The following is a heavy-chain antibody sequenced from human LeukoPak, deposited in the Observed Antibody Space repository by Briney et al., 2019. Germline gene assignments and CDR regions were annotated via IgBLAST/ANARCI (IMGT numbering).Heavy chain of an antibody. CDR3: ARESINMVRGVPDY. D-gene: IGHD3-10*01. CDR1: GYTFTNYA. J-gene: IGHJ4*02. CDR2: VNTYTGNP. V-gene: IGHV7-4-1*02. Sequence: ASVKVSCKASGYTFTNYAIHWVRQAPGQGLEWMGWVNTYTGNPTFAQGFTGRFVFSLDTSVSTAFLQISSLKAEDTAVYYCARESINMVRGVPDYWGQGTLVTVSS.